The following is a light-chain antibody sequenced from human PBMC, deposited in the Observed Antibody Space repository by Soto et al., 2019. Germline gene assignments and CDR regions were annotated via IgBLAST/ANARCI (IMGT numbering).Light chain of an antibody. CDR1: QSISSW. Sequence: DIQMNQSPFTLSASVGDRGTITCRARQSISSWLAWYQQKPGKAPKLLIYKASSLESGVPSRFSGSGSGTEFTLTISSLQPDDFATYYCQQYNSYSTFGQGTRLEIK. V-gene: IGKV1-5*03. CDR3: QQYNSYST. J-gene: IGKJ5*01. CDR2: KAS.